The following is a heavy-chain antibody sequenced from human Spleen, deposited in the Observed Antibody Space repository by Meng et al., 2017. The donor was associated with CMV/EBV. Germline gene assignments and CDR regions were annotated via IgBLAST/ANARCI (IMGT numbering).Heavy chain of an antibody. Sequence: SGFTFSGYTMHWVRQAPGKGLEWVALISYDGSNKYYADSVKGRFTISRDNSKNTLYLQMNSLRGEDTAVYYCARGFEVAATSYYFDYWGQGTLVTVSS. V-gene: IGHV3-30-3*01. J-gene: IGHJ4*02. CDR3: ARGFEVAATSYYFDY. CDR1: GFTFSGYT. CDR2: ISYDGSNK. D-gene: IGHD6-13*01.